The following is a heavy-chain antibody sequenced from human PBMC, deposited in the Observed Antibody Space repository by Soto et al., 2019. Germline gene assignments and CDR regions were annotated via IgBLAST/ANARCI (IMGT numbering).Heavy chain of an antibody. D-gene: IGHD3-22*01. CDR2: ISYDGSNK. Sequence: QVQLVESGGGVVQPGRSLRLSCAASGFTFSSNAMHWVRQAPGKGLEWVAVISYDGSNKYYADSVKGRFTISRDNSKNTLYLQTNSLRAEDTAVYYCARDIYYDSSGYPYYYYYYGMDVWGQGTTVTVSS. V-gene: IGHV3-30-3*01. J-gene: IGHJ6*02. CDR1: GFTFSSNA. CDR3: ARDIYYDSSGYPYYYYYYGMDV.